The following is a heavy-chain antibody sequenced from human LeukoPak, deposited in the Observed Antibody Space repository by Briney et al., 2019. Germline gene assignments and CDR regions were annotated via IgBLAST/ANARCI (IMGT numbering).Heavy chain of an antibody. Sequence: PGGPLRLSCAASGFTFSSYAMHWVRQAPGKGLEWVAVISYDGSNKYYADSVKGRFTISRDNSKNTLYLQMNSLRAEDTAVYYCARGIAAAGTVTDQGYYFDYWGQGTLVTVSS. V-gene: IGHV3-30-3*01. D-gene: IGHD6-13*01. CDR1: GFTFSSYA. CDR2: ISYDGSNK. CDR3: ARGIAAAGTVTDQGYYFDY. J-gene: IGHJ4*02.